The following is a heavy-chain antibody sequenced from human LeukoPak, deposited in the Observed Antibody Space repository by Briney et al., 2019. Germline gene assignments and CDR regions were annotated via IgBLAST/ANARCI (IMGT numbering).Heavy chain of an antibody. V-gene: IGHV3-49*04. Sequence: GGSLRLSCTAYRFTFRDYAMSWVRQAPGKGLQWVGFIRSKAYGGTTEYAASVKGRFTISRDDSKSIAYLQMNSLKTEDTAVYYCTRALYCSGGSCWPFDYWGQGTLVTVSS. CDR2: IRSKAYGGTT. CDR1: RFTFRDYA. CDR3: TRALYCSGGSCWPFDY. D-gene: IGHD2-15*01. J-gene: IGHJ4*02.